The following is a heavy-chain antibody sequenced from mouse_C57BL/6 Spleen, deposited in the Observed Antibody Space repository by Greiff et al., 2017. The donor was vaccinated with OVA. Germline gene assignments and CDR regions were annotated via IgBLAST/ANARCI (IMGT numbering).Heavy chain of an antibody. CDR1: GYTFTSYW. Sequence: QVQLQQPGAELVKPGASVKLSCKASGYTFTSYWMQWVKQRPGQGLEWLGEIDPSDSYTNYNQKFKGKATLTVDTSSSTAYMQLSSLTSEDSAVYYCARRAMDYWGQGTSVTVSS. J-gene: IGHJ4*01. CDR2: IDPSDSYT. CDR3: ARRAMDY. V-gene: IGHV1-50*01.